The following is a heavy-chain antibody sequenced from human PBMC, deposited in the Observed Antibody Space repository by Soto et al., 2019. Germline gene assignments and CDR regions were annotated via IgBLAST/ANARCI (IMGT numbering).Heavy chain of an antibody. D-gene: IGHD1-1*01. V-gene: IGHV4-30-4*01. CDR1: GGSNSSGDYY. CDR2: IYYSGST. J-gene: IGHJ6*02. CDR3: ARTERYYYYYGMDV. Sequence: PSETLSLTCTVSGGSNSSGDYYWSWIRQPPGKGLEWIGYIYYSGSTYYNPSLKSRVTISVDTSKNQFSLKLSSVTAADTAVYYCARTERYYYYYGMDVWGQGTTVT.